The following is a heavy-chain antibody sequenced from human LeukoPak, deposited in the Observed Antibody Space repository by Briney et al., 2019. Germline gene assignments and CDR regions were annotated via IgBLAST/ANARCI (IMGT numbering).Heavy chain of an antibody. Sequence: GGSLRLSCAASGFTFSDYYMTWIRQAPGKGLEWVSYITNSDNSTYYADSVKGRFTISRDNSKNTLYLQMNSLRAEDTAVYYCARRSGIAVAGAFDYWGQGTLVTVSS. V-gene: IGHV3-11*01. D-gene: IGHD6-19*01. CDR2: ITNSDNST. CDR1: GFTFSDYY. CDR3: ARRSGIAVAGAFDY. J-gene: IGHJ4*02.